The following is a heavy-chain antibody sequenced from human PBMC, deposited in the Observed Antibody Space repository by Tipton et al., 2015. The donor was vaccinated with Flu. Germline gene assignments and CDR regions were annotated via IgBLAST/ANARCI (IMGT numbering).Heavy chain of an antibody. CDR2: IKQDGSEK. CDR1: GFTFSSYW. V-gene: IGHV3-7*03. D-gene: IGHD2-15*01. Sequence: QLEQSGGGLVQPGGSLRLSCAASGFTFSSYWMSWVRQAPGKGLEWVANIKQDGSEKYYVDSVKGRFTISRDNAKNSLYLQMNSLRAEDTAVYYCARDRGLPPYYFDYWGQGTLVTASS. J-gene: IGHJ4*02. CDR3: ARDRGLPPYYFDY.